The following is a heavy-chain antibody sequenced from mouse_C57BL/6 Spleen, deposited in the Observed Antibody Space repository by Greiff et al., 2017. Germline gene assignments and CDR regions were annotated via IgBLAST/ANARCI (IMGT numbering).Heavy chain of an antibody. CDR1: GYAFSSYW. CDR3: AYGNRRDAMDY. D-gene: IGHD1-1*01. J-gene: IGHJ4*01. CDR2: IYPGDGDT. V-gene: IGHV1-80*01. Sequence: VQLQQSGAELVKPGASVKISCKASGYAFSSYWMNWVKQRPGKGLEWIGQIYPGDGDTNYNGKFKGKATLTADKSSSTAYMQLSSLTSEDSAVYFCAYGNRRDAMDYWGQGTSVTVSS.